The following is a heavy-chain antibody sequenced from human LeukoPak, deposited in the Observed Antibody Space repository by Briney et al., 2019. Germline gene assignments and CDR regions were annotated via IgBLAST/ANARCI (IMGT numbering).Heavy chain of an antibody. CDR1: GDTFIPYT. V-gene: IGHV1-2*02. D-gene: IGHD3-3*01. CDR3: ARNDFWSGFYRDYDYYYMDV. J-gene: IGHJ6*03. Sequence: ASVKVSCKASGDTFIPYTFSWVRQAPGQGLEWIGRIIPSLDVANYAQKFQGRVTMTRDTSISTAYMELSRLRSDDAAVYYCARNDFWSGFYRDYDYYYMDVWGKGTTVTVSS. CDR2: IIPSLDVA.